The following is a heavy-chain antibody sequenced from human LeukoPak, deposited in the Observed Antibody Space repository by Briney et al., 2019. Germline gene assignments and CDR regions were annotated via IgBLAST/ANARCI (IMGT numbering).Heavy chain of an antibody. J-gene: IGHJ4*02. V-gene: IGHV4-59*01. CDR1: GGSISSYY. Sequence: PSGTLSLTCTVSGGSISSYYWSWIRQPPGKGLEWIGYIDYSGRTTYNPAPMSRVAISSGASTTKFDLKLSSMTAADTAVYSCARNGESYSFDYWGQRTLVSVSS. CDR3: ARNGESYSFDY. D-gene: IGHD1-26*01. CDR2: IDYSGRT.